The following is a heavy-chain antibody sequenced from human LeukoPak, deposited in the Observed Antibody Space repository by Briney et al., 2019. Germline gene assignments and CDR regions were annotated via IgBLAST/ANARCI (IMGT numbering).Heavy chain of an antibody. J-gene: IGHJ5*02. V-gene: IGHV3-9*01. CDR3: AKDIAQTYGSYNWFDP. CDR1: GLTFDDYA. Sequence: SLRLSCAASGLTFDDYAMHWVRQAPGKGLEWVSGISWNSGSIGYADSVKGRFTISRDNAKNSLYLQMNSLRAEDTALYYCAKDIAQTYGSYNWFDPWGQGTLVTVSS. CDR2: ISWNSGSI. D-gene: IGHD4-17*01.